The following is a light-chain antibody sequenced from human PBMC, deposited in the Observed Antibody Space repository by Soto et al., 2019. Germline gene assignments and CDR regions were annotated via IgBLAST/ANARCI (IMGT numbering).Light chain of an antibody. V-gene: IGKV1-27*01. CDR2: RVF. CDR1: KGISTY. J-gene: IGKJ4*01. CDR3: QRRNNVRPVGDVS. Sequence: DIQLPQAPPSLSASVGYRDTITYLVSKGISTYLYCYRHKPGEVPNLLINRVFNLQSGLQSRFRGSGSGTDFIRTNSSLQPEDAEICCAQRRNNVRPVGDVSFGGGTDVELK.